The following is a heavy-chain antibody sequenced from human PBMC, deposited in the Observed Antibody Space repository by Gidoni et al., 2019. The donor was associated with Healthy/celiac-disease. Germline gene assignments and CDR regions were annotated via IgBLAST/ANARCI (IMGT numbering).Heavy chain of an antibody. D-gene: IGHD2-21*02. J-gene: IGHJ1*01. Sequence: QPAGKGLEWIARIYTSGSTNYNPSLKRRVTISVDTSKNQFSLKLISVTAAEPAVYDCARDVGVSYGGNSRYFQHWGQGTLGTVSS. V-gene: IGHV4-61*02. CDR2: IYTSGST. CDR3: ARDVGVSYGGNSRYFQH.